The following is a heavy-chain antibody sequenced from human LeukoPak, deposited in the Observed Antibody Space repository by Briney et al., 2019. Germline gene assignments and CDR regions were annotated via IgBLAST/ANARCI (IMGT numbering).Heavy chain of an antibody. Sequence: PGGSLRLSCAASGFTFSNYGMHWVRQAPGKGLEWVALIWYDGSNKYYTDSVKGRFTISRDNSKNTLYLHVNSLRAEDTAMYYCAKKRDAFDIWGQGTVVAVSS. D-gene: IGHD5-24*01. CDR3: AKKRDAFDI. V-gene: IGHV3-33*06. J-gene: IGHJ3*02. CDR2: IWYDGSNK. CDR1: GFTFSNYG.